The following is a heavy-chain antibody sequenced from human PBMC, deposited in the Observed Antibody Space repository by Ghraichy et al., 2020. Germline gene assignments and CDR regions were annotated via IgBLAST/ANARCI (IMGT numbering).Heavy chain of an antibody. CDR3: ARDYDWNYPN. V-gene: IGHV2-5*02. CDR2: IQWDDNE. J-gene: IGHJ4*02. CDR1: GFLLSTNRVG. Sequence: SGPTLVKPTQTLTLTCTFSGFLLSTNRVGVGWIRQPPGKALEWLALIQWDDNERYSPSLKSRLTISKDTSKNQVVLTMTNMDPVDTATYYCARDYDWNYPNWGQGTLVTVSS. D-gene: IGHD1-7*01.